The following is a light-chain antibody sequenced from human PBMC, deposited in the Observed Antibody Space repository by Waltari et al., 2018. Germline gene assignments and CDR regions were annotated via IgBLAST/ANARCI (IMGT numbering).Light chain of an antibody. CDR1: QSVGRT. V-gene: IGKV3-20*01. Sequence: IVLTPSPGTLSLSPGESSTLSCRASQSVGRTLAWYQKIPGQAPRLLIYGASTRATAIPDRFSGSGSGTDFSLTISRLEPEDFAVYYCQHYVRLPVTFGQGTTVEIK. CDR2: GAS. CDR3: QHYVRLPVT. J-gene: IGKJ1*01.